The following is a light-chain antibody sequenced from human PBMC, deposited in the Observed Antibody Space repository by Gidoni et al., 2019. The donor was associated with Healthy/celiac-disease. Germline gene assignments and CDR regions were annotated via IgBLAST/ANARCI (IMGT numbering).Light chain of an antibody. CDR3: QTWGTGILV. CDR2: LNSDGSH. J-gene: IGLJ2*01. CDR1: SGHSSYA. V-gene: IGLV4-69*01. Sequence: QVVLTQSPSASASRGASVKLTSILSSGHSSYAIAWHQQQQAKGSRYLMNLNSDGSHSKGAGIPARFSGSSSGAVRYLTISSLQSEDEADYSCQTWGTGILVFGGGTKLTVL.